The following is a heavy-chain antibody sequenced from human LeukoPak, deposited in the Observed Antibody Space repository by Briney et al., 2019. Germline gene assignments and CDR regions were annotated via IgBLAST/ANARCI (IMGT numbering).Heavy chain of an antibody. Sequence: SQTLSLTCTVSGASISSYFSSCSRQPPGKGLEWLGYSYDSGSTNYNPSLKSRVTISVVTSKNRFSLQLSSVTAADTAVYYWAREAYCGGDCYSGFDYWGQGTLVTVSS. CDR3: AREAYCGGDCYSGFDY. V-gene: IGHV4-59*01. CDR2: SYDSGST. D-gene: IGHD2-21*02. CDR1: GASISSYF. J-gene: IGHJ4*02.